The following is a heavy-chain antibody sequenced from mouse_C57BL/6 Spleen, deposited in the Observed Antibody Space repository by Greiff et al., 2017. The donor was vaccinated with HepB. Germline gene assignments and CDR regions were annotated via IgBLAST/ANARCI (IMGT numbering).Heavy chain of an antibody. Sequence: EVQGVESGGDLVKPGGSLKLSCAASGFTFSSYGMSWVRQTPDKRLEWVATISSGGSYTYYPDSVKGRFTISRDNAKNTLYLQMSSLKSEDTAMYYCARGVVASPYYFDYWGQGTTLTVSS. J-gene: IGHJ2*01. CDR2: ISSGGSYT. D-gene: IGHD1-1*01. V-gene: IGHV5-6*01. CDR3: ARGVVASPYYFDY. CDR1: GFTFSSYG.